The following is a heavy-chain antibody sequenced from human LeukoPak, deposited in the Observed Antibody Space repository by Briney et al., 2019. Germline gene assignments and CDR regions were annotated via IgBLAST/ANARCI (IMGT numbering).Heavy chain of an antibody. J-gene: IGHJ4*02. CDR1: GFTVSSNY. CDR2: IYSGGST. V-gene: IGHV3-53*01. D-gene: IGHD1-26*01. CDR3: ARVQGSYYAPYFDY. Sequence: GGSLRLSCAASGFTVSSNYMSWVRQAPGKGLEWVSVIYSGGSTYYADSVKGRLTISRANSKNTLYLKMNSLRAEDTAVYYCARVQGSYYAPYFDYWGQGTLVTVSS.